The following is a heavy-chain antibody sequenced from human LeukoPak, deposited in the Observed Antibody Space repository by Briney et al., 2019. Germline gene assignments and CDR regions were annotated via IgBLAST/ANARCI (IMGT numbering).Heavy chain of an antibody. D-gene: IGHD6-13*01. CDR2: IYSGGST. CDR3: ARGTPSSWSWAFDY. Sequence: GGSLRLSCAASGFTVSSNYMSWVRQAPGKGLEWVSVIYSGGSTYYADSVKGRFTISRDNSKNTLYLQMNSLRAEDTAVYYCARGTPSSWSWAFDYWGQGTLVTVSS. J-gene: IGHJ4*02. CDR1: GFTVSSNY. V-gene: IGHV3-66*01.